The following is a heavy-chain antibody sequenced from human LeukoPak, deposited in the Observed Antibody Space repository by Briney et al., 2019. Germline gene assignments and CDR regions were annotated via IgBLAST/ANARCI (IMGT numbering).Heavy chain of an antibody. D-gene: IGHD3-16*01. CDR2: IYYSGST. CDR3: ARIMITFGGVEWFDP. J-gene: IGHJ5*02. CDR1: GGSISSSSYY. V-gene: IGHV4-39*01. Sequence: PSETLSLTCTVSGGSISSSSYYWGWIRQPPGKGLEWIGSIYYSGSTYYNPSLKSRVTISVDTSKNQFSLKLSSVTAADTAVYYCARIMITFGGVEWFDPWGQGTLVTVSS.